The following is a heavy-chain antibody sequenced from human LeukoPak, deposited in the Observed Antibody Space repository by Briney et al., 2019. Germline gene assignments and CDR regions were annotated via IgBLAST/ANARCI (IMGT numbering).Heavy chain of an antibody. J-gene: IGHJ6*03. CDR2: IYYSGST. Sequence: SETLSLTCTVSGGSISSSSYYWGWIRQPPGRGLEWIGSIYYSGSTYYNPSLKSRVTISVDTSKNQFSLKLSSVTAADTAVYYCARVCDYYYYYMDVWGKGTTVTVSS. V-gene: IGHV4-39*07. CDR3: ARVCDYYYYYMDV. CDR1: GGSISSSSYY.